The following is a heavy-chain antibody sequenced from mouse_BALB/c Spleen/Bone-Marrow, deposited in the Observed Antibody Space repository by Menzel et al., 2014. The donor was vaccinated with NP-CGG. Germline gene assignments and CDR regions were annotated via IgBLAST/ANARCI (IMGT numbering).Heavy chain of an antibody. V-gene: IGHV1S135*01. CDR2: FDPFNGGT. CDR1: GYLFTSYY. D-gene: IGHD2-3*01. Sequence: EVQLVESGPELMKPGASVKISCKASGYLFTSYYMHWVKQSHGESLEWIGYFDPFNGGTSYNQKFKGKATLTVDKSSSTAYMHLSSLTSEDSAVYFCARSYDGCPYAMNYWGQGTSVTVSS. J-gene: IGHJ4*01. CDR3: ARSYDGCPYAMNY.